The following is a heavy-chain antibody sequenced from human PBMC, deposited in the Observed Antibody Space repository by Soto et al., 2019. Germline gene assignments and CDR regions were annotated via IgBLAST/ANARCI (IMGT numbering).Heavy chain of an antibody. V-gene: IGHV1-8*01. CDR2: MNPNSGNT. CDR3: AGEKVGTTGIDF. J-gene: IGHJ4*02. Sequence: QAQLVQSGAEVKKPGASVKVSCKASGYTFTGYDINWVRQATGQGLEWMGWMNPNSGNTGYAQNFKGRVTMTRDNSITTAYMEQTSLRDDDSAVYYCAGEKVGTTGIDFWGQGTLVTVSS. CDR1: GYTFTGYD. D-gene: IGHD1-26*01.